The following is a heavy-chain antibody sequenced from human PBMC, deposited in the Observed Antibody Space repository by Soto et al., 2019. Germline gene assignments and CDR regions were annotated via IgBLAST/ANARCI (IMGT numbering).Heavy chain of an antibody. D-gene: IGHD2-2*03. CDR3: ARVDFPQYYYGMDV. V-gene: IGHV3-33*01. Sequence: PGGSLRLSCAASGFTFSSYGMHWVRQAPGKGLEWVAVIWYDGSNKYYADSVKGRFTISRDNSKNTLYLQMNSLRAEDMAVYYCARVDFPQYYYGMDVWGQGTTVTVSS. J-gene: IGHJ6*02. CDR1: GFTFSSYG. CDR2: IWYDGSNK.